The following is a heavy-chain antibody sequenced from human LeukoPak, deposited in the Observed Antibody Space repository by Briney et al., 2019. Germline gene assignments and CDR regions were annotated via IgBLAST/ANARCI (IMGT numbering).Heavy chain of an antibody. CDR2: MNPNSGNT. Sequence: GASVKLPCKASGYTFTSYDINWVRQATGQGLEWMGWMNPNSGNTGYAQKFQGRVTMTRNTSISTAYMELSSLRSEDTAVYYCARVWGSGSYGYYFDYWGQGTLVTVSS. D-gene: IGHD3-10*01. J-gene: IGHJ4*02. CDR3: ARVWGSGSYGYYFDY. CDR1: GYTFTSYD. V-gene: IGHV1-8*01.